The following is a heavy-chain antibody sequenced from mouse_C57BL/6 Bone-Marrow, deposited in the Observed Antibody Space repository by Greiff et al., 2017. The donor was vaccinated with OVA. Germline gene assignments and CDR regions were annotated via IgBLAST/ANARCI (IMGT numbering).Heavy chain of an antibody. CDR3: ARSLGDYDSDYYAMDY. Sequence: EVQLQQSGPELVKPGASVKIPCKASGYTFTDYNMDWVKQSHGKGLEWIGDINPNNGGTIYNQKFKGKATLTVDKSSSTAYMELRSLTSEDTAVYYCARSLGDYDSDYYAMDYWGQGTSVTVSS. CDR2: INPNNGGT. CDR1: GYTFTDYN. D-gene: IGHD2-4*01. J-gene: IGHJ4*01. V-gene: IGHV1-18*01.